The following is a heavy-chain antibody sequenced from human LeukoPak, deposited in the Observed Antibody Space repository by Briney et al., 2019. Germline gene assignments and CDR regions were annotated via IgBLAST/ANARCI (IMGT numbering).Heavy chain of an antibody. CDR2: ISDSGDSI. J-gene: IGHJ4*02. CDR3: ANLHGYGY. D-gene: IGHD5-18*01. V-gene: IGHV3-23*01. CDR1: GFTFSSQA. Sequence: PGGSLRLSCAASGFTFSSQAMSWVRQAPGKGMEWVSGISDSGDSIYYADSVKGRFTVSRDNSKNTLHLQMNSLRVEDTAVYYCANLHGYGYWGQGILITVSS.